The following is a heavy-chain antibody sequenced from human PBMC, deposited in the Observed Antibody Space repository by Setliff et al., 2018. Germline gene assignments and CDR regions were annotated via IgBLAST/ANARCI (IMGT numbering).Heavy chain of an antibody. D-gene: IGHD2-2*02. CDR1: GFTFSYAW. V-gene: IGHV3-15*07. Sequence: SGGSLRLSCAASGFTFSYAWMHWVRQAPGKGLEWVGRSKSKTAGGAIDYAAPVKGRFTISRDDSKNTLYLQMSSLKTEDTAMYYCTTDRAACSGSSCYNGFDVWGQGTMVTVSS. CDR3: TTDRAACSGSSCYNGFDV. J-gene: IGHJ3*01. CDR2: SKSKTAGGAI.